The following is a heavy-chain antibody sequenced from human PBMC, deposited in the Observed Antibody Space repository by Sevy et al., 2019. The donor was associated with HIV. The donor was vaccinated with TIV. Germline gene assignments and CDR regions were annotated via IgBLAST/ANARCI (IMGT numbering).Heavy chain of an antibody. V-gene: IGHV3-30-3*01. CDR3: ARVAVSYCTNDCYHRFDY. D-gene: IGHD2-8*01. J-gene: IGHJ4*02. Sequence: GESLKISCAVSGFSFSHYAFHWVRQAPGKGLEWVSLISYDGTYKYYADSVKGRFTISRDNSKNTLYLQMNSLRGNDKAVYYCARVAVSYCTNDCYHRFDYWGPGALVTVSS. CDR2: ISYDGTYK. CDR1: GFSFSHYA.